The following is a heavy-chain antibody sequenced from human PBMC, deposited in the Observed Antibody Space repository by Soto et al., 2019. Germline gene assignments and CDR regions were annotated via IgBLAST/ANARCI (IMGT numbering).Heavy chain of an antibody. CDR3: TRDAKYYDILTGYFVNDY. CDR1: GYTFSNFG. D-gene: IGHD3-9*01. CDR2: ISTDNGNT. V-gene: IGHV1-18*01. J-gene: IGHJ4*02. Sequence: QVQLVQSGAEVKKPGASVKVSCKASGYTFSNFGISWVRQAPGQGPEWLGWISTDNGNTKYAQNLQGRVTMTTDTATSTAYMELRSLRSDDTAVYYCTRDAKYYDILTGYFVNDYWGQGTLVTVSS.